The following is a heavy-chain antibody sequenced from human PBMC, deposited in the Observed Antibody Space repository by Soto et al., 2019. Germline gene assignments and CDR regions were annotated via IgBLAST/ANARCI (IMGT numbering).Heavy chain of an antibody. CDR3: SRDVTASGTYAVDY. Sequence: GGSLRLSCTACGFSLSDHYVDWVRQAPWEGLEWVGRSRNKANSYTTEYAAFVRGRLTISRHDSRNSLYLKMDSLKTEDTAVYYCSRDVTASGTYAVDYWGQGTLVTVSS. CDR1: GFSLSDHY. D-gene: IGHD3-10*01. J-gene: IGHJ4*02. V-gene: IGHV3-72*01. CDR2: SRNKANSYTT.